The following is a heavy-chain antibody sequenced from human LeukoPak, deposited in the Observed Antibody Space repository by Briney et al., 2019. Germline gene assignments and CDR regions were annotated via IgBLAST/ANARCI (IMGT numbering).Heavy chain of an antibody. CDR1: GYSFTTYW. J-gene: IGHJ4*02. D-gene: IGHD3-22*01. V-gene: IGHV5-51*01. CDR2: IYPDDSDT. Sequence: GESLKISCKGSGYSFTTYWIAWVRQKPGKGLEWMGIIYPDDSDTRYSPSLQGHVRISVDKSIATAYLHWSSLQASDTAMYYCARPGALYDDIVDWGQGTLVTVSS. CDR3: ARPGALYDDIVD.